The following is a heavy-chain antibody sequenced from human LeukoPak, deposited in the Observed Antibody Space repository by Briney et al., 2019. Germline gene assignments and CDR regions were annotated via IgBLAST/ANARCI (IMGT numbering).Heavy chain of an antibody. CDR1: GYSISSGYY. CDR3: ATSSGSYYY. J-gene: IGHJ4*02. D-gene: IGHD1-26*01. V-gene: IGHV4-38-2*02. CDR2: IYHSGST. Sequence: PSETLSLTCTVSGYSISSGYYWGWIRQPPGKGLEWIGTIYHSGSTYYNPSLKSRVTIYVDTSKNQFSLKLSSVTAADTAVYYCATSSGSYYYWGQGTLVTVSS.